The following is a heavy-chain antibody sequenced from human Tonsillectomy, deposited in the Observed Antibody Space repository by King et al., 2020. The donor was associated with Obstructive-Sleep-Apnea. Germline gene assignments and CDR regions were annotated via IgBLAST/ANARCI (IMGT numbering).Heavy chain of an antibody. V-gene: IGHV4-59*08. CDR1: GGSISSYY. Sequence: LQLQESGPGLVKPSETLSLTCTVSGGSISSYYWSWIRQPPGKGLEWIGYIYYSGSTNYNPSLKSRVTISVDTSKNQFSLKLSSVTAADTAVYYCARHSWIQLWLLGANAFDIWGQGTMVTVSS. J-gene: IGHJ3*02. CDR3: ARHSWIQLWLLGANAFDI. CDR2: IYYSGST. D-gene: IGHD5-18*01.